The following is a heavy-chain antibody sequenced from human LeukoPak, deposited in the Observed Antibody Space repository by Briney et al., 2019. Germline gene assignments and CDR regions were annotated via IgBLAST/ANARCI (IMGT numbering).Heavy chain of an antibody. D-gene: IGHD3-9*01. V-gene: IGHV3-30*03. J-gene: IGHJ5*02. CDR2: ISFDGSNK. Sequence: GGSLRLSCAASGFTFSSYVMHWVRQAPGKGLEWVAVISFDGSNKNYADSVKGRFTISRDNSKNTLYLQINSLRVEDTAVYYCARDPRPQHDIFTGYLASWGQGALVTVSS. CDR3: ARDPRPQHDIFTGYLAS. CDR1: GFTFSSYV.